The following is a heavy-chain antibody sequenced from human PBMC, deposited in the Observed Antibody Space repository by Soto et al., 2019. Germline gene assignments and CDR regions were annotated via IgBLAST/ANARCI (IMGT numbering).Heavy chain of an antibody. V-gene: IGHV3-11*01. J-gene: IGHJ4*02. CDR3: ARDMLWGGGNSDRRVGY. CDR1: GFTFTDYY. CDR2: ISDSGSTI. D-gene: IGHD2-21*02. Sequence: QVQLVESGGGLVKPGGSLRLSCAASGFTFTDYYMSWIRQAPGKGLEWISYISDSGSTIYYADSVKGRFTISRDNAKNSLYLQMNSLTAEDTAVYYCARDMLWGGGNSDRRVGYWGQGTLVTVSS.